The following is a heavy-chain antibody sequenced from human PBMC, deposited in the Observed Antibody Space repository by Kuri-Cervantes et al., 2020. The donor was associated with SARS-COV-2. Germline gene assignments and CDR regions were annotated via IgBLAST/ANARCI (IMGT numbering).Heavy chain of an antibody. CDR3: YCAPKEGFDS. CDR1: GYTFTSYA. Sequence: ASVKVSCKASGYTFTSYAMHWVRQAPGQRLEWMGWSNAGNGNTKYSQEFQGRVTITRDTSASTAYMELSSLTSEDTAIYYCYCAPKEGFDSWGQGTLVTVSS. J-gene: IGHJ4*02. D-gene: IGHD2-21*01. CDR2: SNAGNGNT. V-gene: IGHV1-3*01.